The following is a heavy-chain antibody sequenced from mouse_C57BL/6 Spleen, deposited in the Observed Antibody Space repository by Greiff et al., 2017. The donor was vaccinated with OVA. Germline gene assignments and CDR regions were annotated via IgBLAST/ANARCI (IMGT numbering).Heavy chain of an antibody. D-gene: IGHD2-3*01. Sequence: VKLMESGAELARPGASVKMSCKASGYTFTSYTMHWVKQRPGQGLEWIGYINPSSGYTKYNQKFKDKATLTADKSSSTAYMQLSSLTSEDSAVYYCARSEGYYKAMDYWGQGTSVTVSS. V-gene: IGHV1-4*01. CDR3: ARSEGYYKAMDY. CDR2: INPSSGYT. J-gene: IGHJ4*01. CDR1: GYTFTSYT.